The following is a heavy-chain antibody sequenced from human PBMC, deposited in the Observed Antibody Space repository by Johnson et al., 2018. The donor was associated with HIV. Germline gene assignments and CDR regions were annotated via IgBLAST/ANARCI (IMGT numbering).Heavy chain of an antibody. V-gene: IGHV3-NL1*01. D-gene: IGHD5-12*01. CDR1: GFSFSSYA. CDR3: ASGYDDGF. CDR2: ISGNSGSI. J-gene: IGHJ3*01. Sequence: QVQLVESGGGVVQPGGSLRLSCAASGFSFSSYAMHWVRQAPGKGLEWVSGISGNSGSIGYADSVKGRFTISRDNSKNTLNLQMNSLRAEDTALYYCASGYDDGFWGQGTMVTVSS.